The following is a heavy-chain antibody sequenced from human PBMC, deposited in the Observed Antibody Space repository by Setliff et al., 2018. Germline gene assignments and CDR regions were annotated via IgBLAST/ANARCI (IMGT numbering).Heavy chain of an antibody. CDR3: ARIHLLLWFGELLSGWFDP. J-gene: IGHJ5*02. D-gene: IGHD3-10*01. CDR2: IYYSGST. CDR1: GGSISSSSYY. V-gene: IGHV4-39*07. Sequence: PSETLSLTCTVSGGSISSSSYYWGWIRQPPGKGLEWIGSIYYSGSTYYNPSLKSRVTISVDTSKNQFSLKLSSVTAADTAVYYCARIHLLLWFGELLSGWFDPWGQETLVTVSS.